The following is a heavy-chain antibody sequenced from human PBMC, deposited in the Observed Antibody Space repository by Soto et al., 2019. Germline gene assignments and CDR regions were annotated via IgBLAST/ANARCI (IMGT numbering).Heavy chain of an antibody. CDR1: GFTFSSYA. CDR3: AKEGSSWTIQGYFDY. J-gene: IGHJ4*02. D-gene: IGHD6-13*01. V-gene: IGHV3-23*01. Sequence: GGSLRLCCAASGFTFSSYAMSWVRQAPGKGLEWVSAISGSGGSTYYADSVKGRFTISRDNSKNTLYLQMNSLRAEDTAVYYCAKEGSSWTIQGYFDYWGQGTLVTVSS. CDR2: ISGSGGST.